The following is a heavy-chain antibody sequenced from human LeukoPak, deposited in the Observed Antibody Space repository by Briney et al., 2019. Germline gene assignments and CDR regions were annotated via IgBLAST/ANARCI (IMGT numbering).Heavy chain of an antibody. CDR1: GGSISSYY. CDR3: ARWAATLRHYYYYGMDV. Sequence: SETLSLTCTVSGGSISSYYWSWIRQPPGKGLEWIGYIYYSGSTNYNPSLKSRVTISVDTSKNQFSLKLSSVTAADTAVYYCARWAATLRHYYYYGMDVWGQGTTVTVSS. V-gene: IGHV4-59*01. J-gene: IGHJ6*02. CDR2: IYYSGST. D-gene: IGHD2-15*01.